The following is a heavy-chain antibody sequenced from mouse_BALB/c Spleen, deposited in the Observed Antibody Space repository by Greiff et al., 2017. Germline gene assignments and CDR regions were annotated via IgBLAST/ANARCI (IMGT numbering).Heavy chain of an antibody. CDR3: ARLYYYGSSYAMDY. J-gene: IGHJ4*01. CDR2: IYPGDGDT. Sequence: LEESGAELARPGASVKLSCKASGYTFTSYWMQWVKQRPGQGLEWIGAIYPGDGDTRYTQKFKGKATLTADKSSSTAYMQLSSLASEDSAVYYCARLYYYGSSYAMDYWGQGTSVTVSS. D-gene: IGHD1-1*01. V-gene: IGHV1-87*01. CDR1: GYTFTSYW.